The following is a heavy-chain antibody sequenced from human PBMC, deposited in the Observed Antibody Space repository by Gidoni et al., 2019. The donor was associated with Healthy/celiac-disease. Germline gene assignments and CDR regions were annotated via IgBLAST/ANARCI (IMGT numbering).Heavy chain of an antibody. CDR3: ARSGSPSHGMDV. CDR1: GFSPSNARMG. CDR2: IFSHDEN. J-gene: IGHJ6*02. D-gene: IGHD3-10*01. V-gene: IGHV2-26*01. Sequence: QVTLKESGPVLVKPTETLTLTCTAPGFSPSNARMGVSWIRHPPGKALEWLADIFSHDENSDSTSLKSRLTISKDPSKRQVVLTMTNMDPVDTATSYCARSGSPSHGMDVWGQGTTVTVSS.